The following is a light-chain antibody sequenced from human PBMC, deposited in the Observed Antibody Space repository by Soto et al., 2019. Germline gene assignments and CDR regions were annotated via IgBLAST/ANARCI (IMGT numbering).Light chain of an antibody. V-gene: IGLV2-8*01. Sequence: QSVLTQPPSASGSPGQSVTFSCTGTSSDVGGYKYVSWYQQHPGKAPKLMIFEVNKRPSGVPDRSSGSKSGNTASLTVSGLQAEDEADYYCSSYAGINNLGVFGTGTKVTVL. CDR2: EVN. CDR3: SSYAGINNLGV. CDR1: SSDVGGYKY. J-gene: IGLJ1*01.